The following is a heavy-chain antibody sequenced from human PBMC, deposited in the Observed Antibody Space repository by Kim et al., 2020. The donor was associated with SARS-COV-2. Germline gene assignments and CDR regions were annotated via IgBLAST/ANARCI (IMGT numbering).Heavy chain of an antibody. CDR3: ARERVLAVANDY. V-gene: IGHV3-30*04. CDR1: GFTFSSYA. J-gene: IGHJ4*02. Sequence: GGSLRLSCAASGFTFSSYAMHWVRQAPGKGLEWVAVISYDGSNKYYADSVKGRFTISRDNSKNTLYLQMNSLRAEDTAVYYCARERVLAVANDYWGQGTLVTVSS. CDR2: ISYDGSNK. D-gene: IGHD6-19*01.